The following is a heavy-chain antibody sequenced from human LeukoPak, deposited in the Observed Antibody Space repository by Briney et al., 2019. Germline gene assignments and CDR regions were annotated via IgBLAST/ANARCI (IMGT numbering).Heavy chain of an antibody. CDR3: AKDYRAYSRWAMVTGY. D-gene: IGHD5-18*01. J-gene: IGHJ4*02. Sequence: HPGGSLRLSCAASGFTFSSYGMHWVRQAPGKGLEWVAFIRYDGSNKYYADSVKGRFTISRDNSKNTLYLQMNSLRAEDTAVYYCAKDYRAYSRWAMVTGYWGQGIQVTVSS. CDR2: IRYDGSNK. CDR1: GFTFSSYG. V-gene: IGHV3-30*02.